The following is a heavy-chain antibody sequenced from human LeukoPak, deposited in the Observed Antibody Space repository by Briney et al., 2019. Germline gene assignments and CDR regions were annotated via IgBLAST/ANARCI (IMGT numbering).Heavy chain of an antibody. CDR1: GFTFSSYW. Sequence: PGGSLRLSCAVSGFTFSSYWMSWVRQAPGKGLEWVANIKQDGSEEYYVDSVKGRFTISRDNAKNSLYLQMNSLRAEDTAVYYCARARVIHSFDYWGQGTLVTVSS. V-gene: IGHV3-7*01. D-gene: IGHD5-18*01. J-gene: IGHJ4*02. CDR3: ARARVIHSFDY. CDR2: IKQDGSEE.